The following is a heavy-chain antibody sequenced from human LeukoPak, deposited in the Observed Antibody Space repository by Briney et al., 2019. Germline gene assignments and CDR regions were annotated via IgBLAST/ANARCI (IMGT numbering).Heavy chain of an antibody. Sequence: GGSLRLSCAASGFTFSSYAMSWVRQAPGKGLEWVSAISGSGGSTFYADSVKGRSTISRDNSKNTLYLQMNSLRAEDAAVYYCAKDGVLRYFDGLPYFDYWGQRTLVTVSS. J-gene: IGHJ4*02. CDR3: AKDGVLRYFDGLPYFDY. CDR1: GFTFSSYA. D-gene: IGHD3-9*01. CDR2: ISGSGGST. V-gene: IGHV3-23*01.